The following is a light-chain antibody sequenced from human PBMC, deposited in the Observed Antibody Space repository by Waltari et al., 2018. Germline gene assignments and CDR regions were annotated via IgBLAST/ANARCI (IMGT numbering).Light chain of an antibody. CDR3: QQYNNWPPGDT. J-gene: IGKJ2*01. CDR2: GAS. CDR1: QSVSSN. Sequence: EIVMTQSPATLSVSPGERATLSCRASQSVSSNLAWYQQKPGQAPRLLIYGASTRATGIPARFSGSGSGTEFTLTISSLQSEDFAVYYCQQYNNWPPGDTFGXGTKLEIK. V-gene: IGKV3-15*01.